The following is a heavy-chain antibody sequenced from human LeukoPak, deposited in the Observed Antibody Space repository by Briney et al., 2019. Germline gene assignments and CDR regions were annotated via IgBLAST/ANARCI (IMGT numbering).Heavy chain of an antibody. V-gene: IGHV1-8*01. CDR2: INPNSGNA. CDR3: ARALAWGGSSYSYYYMDV. J-gene: IGHJ6*03. Sequence: GASVKVSCKASGYTFSDYDINWVRQATGQGLKWMGWINPNSGNAGYAQKFQGRVTMTRNTSISTAYMELSSLRSEDTAVYYCARALAWGGSSYSYYYMDVWDKGTTVTVSS. CDR1: GYTFSDYD. D-gene: IGHD1-26*01.